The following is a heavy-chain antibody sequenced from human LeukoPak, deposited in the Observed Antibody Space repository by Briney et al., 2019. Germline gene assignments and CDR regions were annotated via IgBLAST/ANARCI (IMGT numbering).Heavy chain of an antibody. J-gene: IGHJ4*02. D-gene: IGHD3-22*01. V-gene: IGHV3-48*03. CDR3: ARDRLEYYYDTSGHF. CDR1: GFTFSSYE. CDR2: ISSSGSTI. Sequence: PGGSLRLSCAASGFTFSSYEMNWVRQAPGKGLEWVSYISSSGSTIYYADSVKGRFTISRDNSKNTVYLQMNSLRAEDTAVYYCARDRLEYYYDTSGHFWGQGTLVTVSS.